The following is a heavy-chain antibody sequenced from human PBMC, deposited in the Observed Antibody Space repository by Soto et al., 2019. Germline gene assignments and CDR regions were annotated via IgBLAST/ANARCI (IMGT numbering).Heavy chain of an antibody. D-gene: IGHD3-3*01. CDR2: ISYDGSNK. CDR3: AKSVRFLEWLLYRLDYYGMDV. V-gene: IGHV3-30*18. Sequence: SLRLSCAASGFTFSSYGMHWVRQAPGKGLEWVAVISYDGSNKYYADSVKGRFTISRDNSKNTLYLQMNSLRAEDTAVYYCAKSVRFLEWLLYRLDYYGMDVWGQGTTVTVSS. CDR1: GFTFSSYG. J-gene: IGHJ6*02.